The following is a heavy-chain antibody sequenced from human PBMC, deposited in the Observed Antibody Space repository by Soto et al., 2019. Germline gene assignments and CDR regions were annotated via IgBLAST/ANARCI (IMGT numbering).Heavy chain of an antibody. Sequence: PSETLSLTCTVSGGSISSSTHFWGWIRQPPGKGLEWIGTIYYSGSTYYNPSLKSRLTISVDTAKNQFSLKLSSVTAADTAVYYCARTKSTPFWTGYYYYGMDVWGQGTTVTVSS. V-gene: IGHV4-39*01. J-gene: IGHJ6*02. D-gene: IGHD3-3*01. CDR3: ARTKSTPFWTGYYYYGMDV. CDR1: GGSISSSTHF. CDR2: IYYSGST.